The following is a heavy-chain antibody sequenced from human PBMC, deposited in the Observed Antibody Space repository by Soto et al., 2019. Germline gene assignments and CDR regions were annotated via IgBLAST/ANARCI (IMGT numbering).Heavy chain of an antibody. CDR3: ARSSSSCYWDYYYYGMDV. CDR1: GYTFTSYA. CDR2: INAGNGNT. D-gene: IGHD6-13*01. Sequence: DSVKVSCKASGYTFTSYAMHWVRQAPGQRLEWMGWINAGNGNTKYSQKFQGRVTIARDTSASTAYMELSSLRSEDTAVYYCARSSSSCYWDYYYYGMDVWRQGTTVTVSS. V-gene: IGHV1-3*01. J-gene: IGHJ6*02.